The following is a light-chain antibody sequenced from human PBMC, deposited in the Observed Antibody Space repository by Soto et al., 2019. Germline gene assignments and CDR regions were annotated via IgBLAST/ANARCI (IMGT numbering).Light chain of an antibody. Sequence: EIVMTQSPATLSVSPGERATLSCRASQSVSSNLAWYQQKPGQAPRLVIYGASTRATGIPARFSGSGSGTEFTLTISSLQSEDFAVYFCQQYDNWPPYTFGQGTKLEI. CDR2: GAS. CDR3: QQYDNWPPYT. CDR1: QSVSSN. V-gene: IGKV3-15*01. J-gene: IGKJ2*01.